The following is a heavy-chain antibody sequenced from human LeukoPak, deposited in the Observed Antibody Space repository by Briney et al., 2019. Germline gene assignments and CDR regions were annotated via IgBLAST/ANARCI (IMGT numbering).Heavy chain of an antibody. CDR3: AKGSSGWSLDY. CDR2: TSTYNT. J-gene: IGHJ4*02. Sequence: GASVEVSCKASGYTFINHGISWVRQAPGQGLEWMGWTSTYNTNYIQKLQGRVTMTTDTSTSTAYMELRGLRSDDTAVYYCAKGSSGWSLDYWGQGTLVTVSS. CDR1: GYTFINHG. V-gene: IGHV1-18*01. D-gene: IGHD6-19*01.